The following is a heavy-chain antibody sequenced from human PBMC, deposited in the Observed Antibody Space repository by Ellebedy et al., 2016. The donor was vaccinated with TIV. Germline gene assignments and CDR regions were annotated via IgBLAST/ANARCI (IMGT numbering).Heavy chain of an antibody. Sequence: GGSLRLXXAASGFTFSSYSMNWVRQAPGKRPEWVANIKQDGSEKYYVDSVKGRFTISRDNAKNSVSLQMNSLRVEDTAVYYCAGDINWGYMDVWGKGTTVTVSS. J-gene: IGHJ6*03. CDR3: AGDINWGYMDV. CDR2: IKQDGSEK. D-gene: IGHD7-27*01. V-gene: IGHV3-7*01. CDR1: GFTFSSYS.